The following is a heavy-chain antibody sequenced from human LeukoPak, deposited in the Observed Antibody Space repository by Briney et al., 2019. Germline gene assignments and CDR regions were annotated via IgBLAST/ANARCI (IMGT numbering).Heavy chain of an antibody. J-gene: IGHJ6*02. D-gene: IGHD3-22*01. Sequence: ASVKVSCKASGGTFSSYAISWVRQAPGQGLEWTGRIIPILGIANYAQKFQGRVTITADKSTSTAYMELSSLRSEDTAVYYCARDYYDSSGYYYYYGMDVWGQGTTVTVSS. CDR2: IIPILGIA. CDR3: ARDYYDSSGYYYYYGMDV. CDR1: GGTFSSYA. V-gene: IGHV1-69*04.